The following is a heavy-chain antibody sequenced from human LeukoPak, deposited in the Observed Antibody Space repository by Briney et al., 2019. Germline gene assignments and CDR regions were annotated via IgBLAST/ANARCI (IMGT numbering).Heavy chain of an antibody. CDR1: GFTFNICA. D-gene: IGHD3-9*01. V-gene: IGHV3-23*01. Sequence: GGSLRLSCAASGFTFNICAMNWVRQAPGKGLEWVSAISGDGGSTYYANSVEGRFTISRDNSKNMLYLQMNSLRAEDTAVYYCAKDITGYYRPIDYWGQGTLVTVSS. CDR3: AKDITGYYRPIDY. CDR2: ISGDGGST. J-gene: IGHJ4*02.